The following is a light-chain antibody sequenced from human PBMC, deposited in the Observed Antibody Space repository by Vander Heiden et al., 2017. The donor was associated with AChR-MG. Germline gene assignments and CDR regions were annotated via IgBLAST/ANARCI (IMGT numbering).Light chain of an antibody. CDR1: QSISNN. J-gene: IGKJ5*01. V-gene: IGKV3D-15*01. CDR2: GAS. Sequence: EIVMTQSPATLSVSPGERATLSCRASQSISNNLAWYQQKPGQAPRLLIYGASTRATGVPARFSGRGYGTEFTLTIASLQSEDLALYFCQQDNDWPPITFGQGTRLEIK. CDR3: QQDNDWPPIT.